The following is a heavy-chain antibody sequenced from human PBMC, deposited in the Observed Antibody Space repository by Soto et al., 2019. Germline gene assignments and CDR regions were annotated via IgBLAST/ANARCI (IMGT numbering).Heavy chain of an antibody. J-gene: IGHJ4*02. Sequence: PGESLKISCKGSGYSFASYWIGWVRQMPGKGLEWMAIIFPADSEARYSPSFQGQVTISADKSISTAYLQWSSLRALDTAMYYCARGGVSTRTFDYWGQGTPVTVSS. CDR3: ARGGVSTRTFDY. CDR1: GYSFASYW. D-gene: IGHD3-3*01. V-gene: IGHV5-51*01. CDR2: IFPADSEA.